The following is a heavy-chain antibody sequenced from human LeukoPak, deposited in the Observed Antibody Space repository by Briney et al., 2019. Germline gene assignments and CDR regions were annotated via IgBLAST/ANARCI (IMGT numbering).Heavy chain of an antibody. CDR1: GFTFDDYG. CDR3: ARDYGGSSPFDY. Sequence: PGGSLRLSCAASGFTFDDYGMSWVRQAPGKGLEWVSGINWNGGSTGYADSVKGRFTFSRDNSKNILYLQMNSLRAEDTAVYYCARDYGGSSPFDYWGQGTLVTVSS. J-gene: IGHJ4*02. D-gene: IGHD4-23*01. CDR2: INWNGGST. V-gene: IGHV3-20*04.